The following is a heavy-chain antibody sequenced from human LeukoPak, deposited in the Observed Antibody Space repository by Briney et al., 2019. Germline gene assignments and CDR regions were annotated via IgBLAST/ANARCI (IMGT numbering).Heavy chain of an antibody. J-gene: IGHJ4*02. CDR2: INGSGDAT. V-gene: IGHV3-23*01. CDR1: GFLFSHYT. D-gene: IGHD3-10*01. Sequence: GGSLRLSCAGFGFLFSHYTMTWVRQGPGKGLEWVSSINGSGDATLYADSVMGRFTISRDNARNTVSLQMNNLRAEDTAVYYCAKSDCGSDGCKLLNYWGQGTLVIASS. CDR3: AKSDCGSDGCKLLNY.